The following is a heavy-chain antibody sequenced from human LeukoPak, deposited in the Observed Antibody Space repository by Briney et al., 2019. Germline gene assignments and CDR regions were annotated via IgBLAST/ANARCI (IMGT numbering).Heavy chain of an antibody. CDR3: AREQMVRGVIISYYYGMDV. V-gene: IGHV4-39*01. Sequence: SETLSLTCTVSGGSISSSYYYWGWIRQPPGKGLEWIGSIYYSGSTYYNPSLKSRVTISVDTSKNQFSLKLRSVTAADTAVYYCAREQMVRGVIISYYYGMDVWGQGTTVTVSS. CDR2: IYYSGST. J-gene: IGHJ6*02. D-gene: IGHD3-10*01. CDR1: GGSISSSYYY.